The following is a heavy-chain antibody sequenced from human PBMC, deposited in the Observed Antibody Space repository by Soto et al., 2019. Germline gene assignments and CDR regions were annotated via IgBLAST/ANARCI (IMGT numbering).Heavy chain of an antibody. CDR3: ARWGTTGGLDV. D-gene: IGHD3-16*01. Sequence: QVQLVESGGGVVQPGTSLRLSCVGCGFTFRSYVIHWVRQAPGKGLEWVALTSYDGRNNFYGDSVKRRFTISTHNSRNTVKLPMDSLTFEDTALYYCARWGTTGGLDVWGQGTLVSVSS. CDR1: GFTFRSYV. CDR2: TSYDGRNN. V-gene: IGHV3-33*05. J-gene: IGHJ4*02.